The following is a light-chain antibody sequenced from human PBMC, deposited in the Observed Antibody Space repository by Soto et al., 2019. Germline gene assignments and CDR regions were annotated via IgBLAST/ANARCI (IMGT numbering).Light chain of an antibody. CDR1: SSDVGGYNS. Sequence: QSALTQPASVCGSPGQSITISCTGTSSDVGGYNSVSWYQHHPGKAPNLILYDVGDRPSGVSYRFSGSKSGNPASLTISGLQAADEADYFCSSYTSSMTNVFGSGTKATVL. V-gene: IGLV2-14*03. CDR2: DVG. CDR3: SSYTSSMTNV. J-gene: IGLJ1*01.